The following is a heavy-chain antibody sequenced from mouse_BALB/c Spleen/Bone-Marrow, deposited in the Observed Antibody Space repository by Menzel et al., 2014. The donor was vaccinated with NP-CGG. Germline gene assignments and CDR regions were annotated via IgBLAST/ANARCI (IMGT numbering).Heavy chain of an antibody. J-gene: IGHJ3*01. CDR3: TLYMFPPPWFAY. CDR2: IDPENGDT. CDR1: GFNIKDYY. V-gene: IGHV14-4*02. D-gene: IGHD1-1*01. Sequence: VQLQQSGAELVRSGASVKLSCTASGFNIKDYYMHWVKQRPEQGLEWIGWIDPENGDTEYAPKFQGKATMTADTSYNTAYLQLSSLTSEDTAVYYCTLYMFPPPWFAYWGQGTLVTVSA.